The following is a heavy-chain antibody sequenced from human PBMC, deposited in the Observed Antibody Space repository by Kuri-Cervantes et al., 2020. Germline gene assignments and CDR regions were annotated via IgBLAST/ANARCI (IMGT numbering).Heavy chain of an antibody. CDR3: AVYPAGDYDILTGYYVLGY. J-gene: IGHJ4*02. Sequence: ASVKVSCKASGYTFTSYGISWVRQAPGQGLEWMGWISAYNGNTNYAQKLQGRVTMTTDTSTSTAYMELRSLTSDDTAVYYCAVYPAGDYDILTGYYVLGYWGQGTLVTSPQ. CDR2: ISAYNGNT. CDR1: GYTFTSYG. D-gene: IGHD3-9*01. V-gene: IGHV1-18*01.